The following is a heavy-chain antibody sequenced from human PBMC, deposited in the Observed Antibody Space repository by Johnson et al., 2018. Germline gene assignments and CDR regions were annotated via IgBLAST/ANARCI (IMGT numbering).Heavy chain of an antibody. CDR1: GFTFSSYA. D-gene: IGHD3-3*01. CDR3: ARVSSWSGYYRHYYYGMDV. CDR2: ISYDGSNK. V-gene: IGHV3-30-3*01. Sequence: ASGFTFSSYAMHWVRQAPGKGLEWVAVISYDGSNKYYADSVKGRFTIPRDNSKNTLYLQMNSLRAEDTAVYYCARVSSWSGYYRHYYYGMDVWGQGTTVTVSS. J-gene: IGHJ6*02.